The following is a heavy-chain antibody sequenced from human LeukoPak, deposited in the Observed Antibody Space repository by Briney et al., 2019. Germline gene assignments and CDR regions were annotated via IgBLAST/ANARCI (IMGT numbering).Heavy chain of an antibody. Sequence: PGGSLRLSCAASGFTFSSYTMNWVRQAPGKGLEWVSSISPSGHSTWNADSVKGRFTISRDNAKNSLYLQMNSLRAEDTAIYYCGRDFVGESGAEGPWGQGTLITVPS. D-gene: IGHD2-8*02. CDR2: ISPSGHST. V-gene: IGHV3-21*01. CDR3: GRDFVGESGAEGP. J-gene: IGHJ5*02. CDR1: GFTFSSYT.